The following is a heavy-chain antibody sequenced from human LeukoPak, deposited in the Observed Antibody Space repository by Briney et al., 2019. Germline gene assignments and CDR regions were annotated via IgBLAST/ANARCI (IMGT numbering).Heavy chain of an antibody. CDR3: ARGIGWLYFDY. CDR1: GDSVSRTNIA. J-gene: IGHJ4*02. CDR2: TYYRSKWYN. V-gene: IGHV6-1*01. Sequence: SQTLSLTCAISGDSVSRTNIAWNWIRQSPSRGLEWLGRTYYRSKWYNDYAVSVQSRIIINPDTSKNQFSLQLNSVTPEDTAVYYCARGIGWLYFDYWGQGTLVTVSS. D-gene: IGHD5-24*01.